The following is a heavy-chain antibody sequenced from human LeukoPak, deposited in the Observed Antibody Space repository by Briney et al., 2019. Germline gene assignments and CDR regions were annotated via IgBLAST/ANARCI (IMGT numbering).Heavy chain of an antibody. V-gene: IGHV4-4*09. CDR2: IYTSGST. J-gene: IGHJ3*02. Sequence: SETLSLTCTVSGGSISSYYWSWIRQPPGKGLEWIGYIYTSGSTNYNPSLKSRVTISVDTSKNQFSLKLSSVTAADTAVYYCARTASYTPWYSSSPYDAFDIWGQGTMVTVCS. CDR3: ARTASYTPWYSSSPYDAFDI. D-gene: IGHD6-6*01. CDR1: GGSISSYY.